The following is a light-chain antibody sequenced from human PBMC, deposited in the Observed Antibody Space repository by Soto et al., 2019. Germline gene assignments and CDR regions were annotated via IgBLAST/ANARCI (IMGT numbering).Light chain of an antibody. V-gene: IGLV1-47*01. CDR3: ATWDDSLSGPV. CDR1: TSNIGSSS. CDR2: ENN. J-gene: IGLJ2*01. Sequence: QAVVRQPPSASGTPGQSVTISCSGSTSNIGSSSVYWYQQLPGTAPKVFIYENNRRPSGVPDRFSGSKSGTSASLAISGLRSEDEADYSCATWDDSLSGPVFGGGTKLTVL.